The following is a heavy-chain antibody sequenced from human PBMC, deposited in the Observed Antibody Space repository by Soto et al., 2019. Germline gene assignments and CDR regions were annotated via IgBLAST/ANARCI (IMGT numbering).Heavy chain of an antibody. V-gene: IGHV4-39*01. D-gene: IGHD1-26*01. CDR3: ARLKGAFFLTTYNWFEP. J-gene: IGHJ5*02. CDR1: VDSISSSSYY. Sequence: SETLSLTCTFSVDSISSSSYYCGWIRQPPWKGLEWIGDIYYSGTTHYNPSLKSRVTISIDTSKNQFSLHLRSVTAADTAVYYCARLKGAFFLTTYNWFEPWGQGTPVIVS. CDR2: IYYSGTT.